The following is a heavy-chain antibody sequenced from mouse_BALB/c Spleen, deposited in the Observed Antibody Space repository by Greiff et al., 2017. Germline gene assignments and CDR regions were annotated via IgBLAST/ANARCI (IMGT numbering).Heavy chain of an antibody. V-gene: IGHV4-1*02. J-gene: IGHJ2*01. CDR2: INPDSSTI. CDR1: GFDFSRYW. D-gene: IGHD2-4*01. Sequence: EVKVEESGGGLVQPGGSLKLSCAASGFDFSRYWMSWVRQAPGKGLEWIGEINPDSSTINYTPSLKDKFIISRDNAKNTLYLQMSKVRSEDTALYYCAREYTMISYYFDYWGQGTTLTVSS. CDR3: AREYTMISYYFDY.